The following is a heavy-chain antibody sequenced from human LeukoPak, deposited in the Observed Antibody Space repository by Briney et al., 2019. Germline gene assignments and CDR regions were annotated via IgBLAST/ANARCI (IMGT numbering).Heavy chain of an antibody. CDR3: AKDPLLWFGELKSYFDY. Sequence: GGSLRLSCAASGFTFSSYGMSWVRQAPGKGLEWVSAISGSGGSTYYADSVKGRFTISRDNSKNTLYLQMNSLRAEDTAVYYCAKDPLLWFGELKSYFDYWGQGTLVTVSS. CDR1: GFTFSSYG. D-gene: IGHD3-10*01. V-gene: IGHV3-23*01. CDR2: ISGSGGST. J-gene: IGHJ4*02.